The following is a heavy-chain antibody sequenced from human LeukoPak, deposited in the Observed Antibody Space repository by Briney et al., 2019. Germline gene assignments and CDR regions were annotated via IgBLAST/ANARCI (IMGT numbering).Heavy chain of an antibody. Sequence: GGSLRLSCAASGFTSSGSAMHWVRQASGKGLEWVGRIRSKVNSYGTAYGASVKGRFIISRDDSKNTAYLQMNSLKTEDTAVYYCARRNIAVTGTLDAFDIWGQGTMVTVSS. CDR3: ARRNIAVTGTLDAFDI. CDR2: IRSKVNSYGT. J-gene: IGHJ3*02. D-gene: IGHD6-19*01. V-gene: IGHV3-73*01. CDR1: GFTSSGSA.